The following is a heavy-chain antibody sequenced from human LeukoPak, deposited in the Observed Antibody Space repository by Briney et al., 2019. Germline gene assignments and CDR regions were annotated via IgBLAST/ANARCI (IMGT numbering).Heavy chain of an antibody. CDR2: IYYSGST. J-gene: IGHJ4*02. Sequence: PSETLSLTCTVSGGSISSYYWSWIRQPPGKGLEWIGYIYYSGSTNYNPSLKSRVTISVDTSKNQFSLKLSSVTAADTAVYYCARYRDSSGIFDYWGQGTLVTVSS. CDR3: ARYRDSSGIFDY. CDR1: GGSISSYY. V-gene: IGHV4-59*01. D-gene: IGHD6-19*01.